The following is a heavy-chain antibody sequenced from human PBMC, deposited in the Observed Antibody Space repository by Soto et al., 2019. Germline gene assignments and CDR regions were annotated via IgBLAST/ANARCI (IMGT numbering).Heavy chain of an antibody. V-gene: IGHV3-33*01. CDR1: GFTFSSYG. CDR2: IWYDGSNK. Sequence: QVQLVESGGGVVQPGRSLRLSCAASGFTFSSYGMHRVRQAPGKGLDWVAVIWYDGSNKYYADSVKGRFTISRDNSKNTLYLQMNSLRAEDTAVYYCARESGALTVTRYNWFDPWGQGTLVTVSS. CDR3: ARESGALTVTRYNWFDP. J-gene: IGHJ5*02. D-gene: IGHD4-4*01.